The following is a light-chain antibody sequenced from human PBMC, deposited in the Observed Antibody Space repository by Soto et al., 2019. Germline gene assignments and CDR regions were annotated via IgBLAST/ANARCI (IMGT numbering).Light chain of an antibody. CDR2: DAS. J-gene: IGKJ3*01. CDR3: QLRSNWPPLFT. Sequence: EIVLTQSPATLSLSPGERATLSCRASQSVSSQLAWYQQKPGQAPRLLIYDASNRATGVAARFSGSGSGPDFTLTISSLEPEDFAVYYCQLRSNWPPLFTFGPGTIVDVK. V-gene: IGKV3-11*01. CDR1: QSVSSQ.